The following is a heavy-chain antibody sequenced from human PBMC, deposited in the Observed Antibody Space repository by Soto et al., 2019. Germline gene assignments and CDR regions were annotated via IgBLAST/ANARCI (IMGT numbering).Heavy chain of an antibody. V-gene: IGHV2-5*02. D-gene: IGHD6-19*01. CDR3: ARRYSSGWYFDY. CDR2: IYWDDDK. CDR1: GFSLSTSGVG. Sequence: SGPTLVNPTQTLTLTCTFSGFSLSTSGVGVGWIRQPPGKALEWLALIYWDDDKRYSPSLKSRLTITKDTSKNQVVLTMTNMFPLDTATYYCARRYSSGWYFDYWGQGTLVTVSS. J-gene: IGHJ4*02.